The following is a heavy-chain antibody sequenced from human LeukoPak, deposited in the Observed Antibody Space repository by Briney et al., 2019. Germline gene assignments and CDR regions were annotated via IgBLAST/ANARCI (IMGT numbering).Heavy chain of an antibody. Sequence: QPGGSLRLSCAASGFTFSSYAMSWVRQAPGKELEWVSAISGSGGSTYYADSVKGRFTISRDNSRDTLYLQMNSLRAEDTAVYYCAKGYYDYVWGSYYFDYWGQGTLVTVSS. CDR3: AKGYYDYVWGSYYFDY. J-gene: IGHJ4*02. CDR2: ISGSGGST. D-gene: IGHD3-16*01. V-gene: IGHV3-23*01. CDR1: GFTFSSYA.